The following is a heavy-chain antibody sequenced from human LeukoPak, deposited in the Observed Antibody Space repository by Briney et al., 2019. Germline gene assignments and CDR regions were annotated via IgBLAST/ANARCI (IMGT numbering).Heavy chain of an antibody. CDR2: ISTTGGST. Sequence: GGSLRLSCTASGFSFINAWMTWFGQVQGKGREWVSSISTTGGSTKYADSVKGRFTFSIDNSKNTLYLQMNSLRAEDTAVYYCAKDQYGEAFDIWGPGTMVTVSS. J-gene: IGHJ3*02. V-gene: IGHV3-23*01. CDR1: GFSFINAW. D-gene: IGHD4-17*01. CDR3: AKDQYGEAFDI.